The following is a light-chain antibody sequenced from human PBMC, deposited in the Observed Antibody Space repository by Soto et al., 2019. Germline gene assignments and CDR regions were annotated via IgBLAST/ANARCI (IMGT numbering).Light chain of an antibody. CDR3: QQLFDSPIT. Sequence: DIRMTQSPSSLSASIGESVTITCLASQVISTSLAWYQVRPGKAPKLLIYAASTLESGVPSRFSATVSGTEFSLTITSLQPEDFATYYCQQLFDSPITFGQGTRLEI. CDR2: AAS. CDR1: QVISTS. V-gene: IGKV1-9*01. J-gene: IGKJ5*01.